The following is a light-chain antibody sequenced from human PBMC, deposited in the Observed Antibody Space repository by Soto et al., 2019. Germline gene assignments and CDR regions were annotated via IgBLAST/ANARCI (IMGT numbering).Light chain of an antibody. Sequence: QSALTQPRSVSGSPGQSVTISCTGTSSDIGGYNYVSWYQQHPGKAPKVMIYDVSKRPSGVPDRFSGSKSSNTASLTISGLQADDEADYYCCSYAGSYTLVFGGGTKVTVL. CDR1: SSDIGGYNY. V-gene: IGLV2-11*01. CDR3: CSYAGSYTLV. J-gene: IGLJ2*01. CDR2: DVS.